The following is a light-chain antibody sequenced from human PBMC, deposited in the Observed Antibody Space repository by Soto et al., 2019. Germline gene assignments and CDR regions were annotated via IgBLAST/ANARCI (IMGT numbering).Light chain of an antibody. J-gene: IGKJ2*01. Sequence: DIQMTQSPSSVSASVGDRVTITCRASHGISSWLAWYQQVPGKAPKLLIYAAATLQSGVSSRFSGSYSGTDFTLTISSLQPEDFATYYCQQTDTYPYTFGQGTKVEIK. CDR3: QQTDTYPYT. CDR1: HGISSW. CDR2: AAA. V-gene: IGKV1D-12*01.